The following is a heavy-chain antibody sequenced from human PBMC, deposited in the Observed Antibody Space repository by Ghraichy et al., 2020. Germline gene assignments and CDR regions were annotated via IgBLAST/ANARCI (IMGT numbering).Heavy chain of an antibody. D-gene: IGHD2-21*01. CDR2: IYYSGST. V-gene: IGHV4-39*01. Sequence: SETLSLTCTVSGGSISSSSYYWGWIRQPPGKGLEWIGSIYYSGSTYYNPSLKSRVTISVDTSKNQFSLKLSSVTAADTAVYYCASSDGGGAYCGGQRCNWYFDLWGRGTLVTVSS. CDR1: GGSISSSSYY. CDR3: ASSDGGGAYCGGQRCNWYFDL. J-gene: IGHJ2*01.